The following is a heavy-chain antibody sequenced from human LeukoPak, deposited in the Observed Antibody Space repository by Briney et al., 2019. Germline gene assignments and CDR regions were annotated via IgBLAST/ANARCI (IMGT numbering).Heavy chain of an antibody. J-gene: IGHJ6*03. CDR3: ARGRDSSGYYSYYYYYYMDV. CDR1: GFTFSNYD. Sequence: GETLRLSCAASGFTFSNYDMSWVRQAPGKGLEWVSAISDSGIRTYYADSVKGRFTISRDNAKNSLYLRMNSLRAEDTAVYYCARGRDSSGYYSYYYYYYMDVWGKGTTVTVSS. D-gene: IGHD3-22*01. V-gene: IGHV3-23*01. CDR2: ISDSGIRT.